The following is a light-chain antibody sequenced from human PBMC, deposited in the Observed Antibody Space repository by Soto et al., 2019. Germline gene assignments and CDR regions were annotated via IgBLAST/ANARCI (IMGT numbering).Light chain of an antibody. CDR3: QQSFHTPYT. V-gene: IGKV1-39*01. J-gene: IGKJ2*01. CDR1: QNINKN. CDR2: GAS. Sequence: DIQMTQSPSSLSAYVGDSVTISCRASQNINKNLNWYQQKSGKAPNLLIYGASNFQSGVPSRFRGSGSGTDFTLAITDLQPEDFATYYSQQSFHTPYTFGHGTKLEI.